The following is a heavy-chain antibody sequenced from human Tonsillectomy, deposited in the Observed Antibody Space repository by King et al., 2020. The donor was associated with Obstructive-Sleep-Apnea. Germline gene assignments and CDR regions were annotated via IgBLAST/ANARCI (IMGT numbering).Heavy chain of an antibody. D-gene: IGHD5-24*01. J-gene: IGHJ4*02. V-gene: IGHV3-30*04. CDR1: GFTFSYYA. Sequence: VQLVESGGGVVQPGRSLRLSCAASGFTFSYYAIHWVRQAPGKGLEWVGFISYDGSKKYYADSVKGRVTISRDNSKNTLFLQMSSLRAEDTAVYYCARDGDGYNTYFFDYWGQGSLVTVSS. CDR3: ARDGDGYNTYFFDY. CDR2: ISYDGSKK.